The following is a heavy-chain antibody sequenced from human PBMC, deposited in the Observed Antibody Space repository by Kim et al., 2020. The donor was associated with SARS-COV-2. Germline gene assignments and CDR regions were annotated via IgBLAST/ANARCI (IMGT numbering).Heavy chain of an antibody. CDR2: IYYSGST. V-gene: IGHV4-39*01. CDR3: AGGWEGQTPHPFDY. D-gene: IGHD3-16*01. J-gene: IGHJ4*02. CDR1: GGSISSSSYY. Sequence: SETLSLTCTVSGGSISSSSYYWGWIRQPPGKGLEWIGSIYYSGSTYYNPSLKSRVTISVDTSKNQFSLKLSSVTAADTAVYYCAGGWEGQTPHPFDYWGQGTLVTVSS.